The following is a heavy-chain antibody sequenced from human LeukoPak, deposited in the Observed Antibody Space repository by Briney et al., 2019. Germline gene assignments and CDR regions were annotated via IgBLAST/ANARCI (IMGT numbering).Heavy chain of an antibody. CDR3: TTGSKYYYDSSGYYPFDY. CDR1: GFTFNNAW. J-gene: IGHJ4*02. Sequence: PGGSLRLSCAASGFTFNNAWMSWVRQAPGKGLEWVGHIKSKTDGGTTDYAVPVKGRFTISRDDSKNTLYLQMNSLKTEDTAVYYCTTGSKYYYDSSGYYPFDYWGQGTLVTVSS. CDR2: IKSKTDGGTT. V-gene: IGHV3-15*01. D-gene: IGHD3-22*01.